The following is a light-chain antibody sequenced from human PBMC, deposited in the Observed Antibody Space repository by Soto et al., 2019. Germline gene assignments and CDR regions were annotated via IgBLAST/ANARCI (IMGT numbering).Light chain of an antibody. CDR3: CSYAGVDIFFL. J-gene: IGLJ1*01. Sequence: QSVLTQPASVSGSPGQSITISCTGTSGDVGSYSPVSWYQQLPGKAHKLIIYEVTKRPSGVSNRFSGSKSGNTASLTISGLQAEDEAEYFCCSYAGVDIFFLFGTGTKVTAL. V-gene: IGLV2-23*02. CDR1: SGDVGSYSP. CDR2: EVT.